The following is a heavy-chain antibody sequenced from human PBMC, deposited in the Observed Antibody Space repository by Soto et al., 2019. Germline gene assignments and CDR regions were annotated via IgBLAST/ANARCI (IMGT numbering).Heavy chain of an antibody. Sequence: GESLKISCKGSGYRFSDYWIFWVRQTPGKGLEWMGRIDPSDSYITYSPSFQGHVIISADKSINTAFLTWTSLKASDSAIYYCANLDLTFGSIAVFDIWCQGKMVTVSS. CDR1: GYRFSDYW. CDR2: IDPSDSYI. CDR3: ANLDLTFGSIAVFDI. V-gene: IGHV5-10-1*01. D-gene: IGHD3-3*01. J-gene: IGHJ3*02.